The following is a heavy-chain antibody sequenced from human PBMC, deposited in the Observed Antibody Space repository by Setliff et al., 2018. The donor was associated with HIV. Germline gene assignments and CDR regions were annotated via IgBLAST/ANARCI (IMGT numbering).Heavy chain of an antibody. CDR1: GGSISSGGYY. Sequence: PSETLSLTCTVSGGSISSGGYYWSWIRQPPGKGLEWIGEINHSGSTNYNPSLKRRVTISVDTSKNQFSLKLSSVTAADTAVYYCARGLSFYDPGGFDYWGQGTLVTVSS. CDR2: INHSGST. D-gene: IGHD3-22*01. V-gene: IGHV4-39*07. J-gene: IGHJ4*02. CDR3: ARGLSFYDPGGFDY.